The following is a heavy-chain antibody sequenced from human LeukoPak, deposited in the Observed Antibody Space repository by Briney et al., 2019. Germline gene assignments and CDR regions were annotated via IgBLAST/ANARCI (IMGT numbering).Heavy chain of an antibody. CDR3: ARAHGIFPYTDAFDI. V-gene: IGHV1-18*01. J-gene: IGHJ3*02. D-gene: IGHD2-15*01. Sequence: GASVKVSCKASGYTFTSYGISWVRQAPGQGLEWMGWISAYNGNTNYAQKLQGRVTMTTDTSTSTAYMELRSLRSDDTAVYYCARAHGIFPYTDAFDIWGQGTMVTVSS. CDR2: ISAYNGNT. CDR1: GYTFTSYG.